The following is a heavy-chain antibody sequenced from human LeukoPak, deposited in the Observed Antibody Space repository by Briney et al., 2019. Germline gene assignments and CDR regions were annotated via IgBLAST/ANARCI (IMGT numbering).Heavy chain of an antibody. CDR1: GGSISSYY. CDR3: ARRDRANFVY. V-gene: IGHV4-59*01. CDR2: IYYSGST. D-gene: IGHD5-24*01. Sequence: PSETLSLTCTVSGGSISSYYWSWIRQPPGKGLEWIGYIYYSGSTNYNPSLKSRVTISVDTSKNKFSLQLSSVTAADTAVYYCARRDRANFVYWGQGTLVTVSS. J-gene: IGHJ4*02.